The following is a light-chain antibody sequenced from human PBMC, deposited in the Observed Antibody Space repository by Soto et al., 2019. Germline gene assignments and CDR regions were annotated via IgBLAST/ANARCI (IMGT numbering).Light chain of an antibody. Sequence: VLTQSPDTLSLSPGERATLSCRASQSRGSNFLAWYQHKPGQAPRLLIYASSNRATGIPDRFSGSASGTDFTLTINRLEPEDFAVYYCQLYGISPHFGQGTRLEIK. CDR1: QSRGSNF. J-gene: IGKJ5*01. CDR3: QLYGISPH. CDR2: ASS. V-gene: IGKV3-20*01.